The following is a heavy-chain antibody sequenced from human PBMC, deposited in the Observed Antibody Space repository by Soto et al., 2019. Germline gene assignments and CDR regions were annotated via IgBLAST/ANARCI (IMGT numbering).Heavy chain of an antibody. CDR1: GGSFSDYY. J-gene: IGHJ4*02. V-gene: IGHV4-34*01. CDR2: INHSGST. CDR3: ARGLRSSSPNDYFDY. D-gene: IGHD6-6*01. Sequence: SETLSLTCAVYGGSFSDYYWIRIRQPPGKGLEWIGEINHSGSTNYNPSLKSRVTISVDTSKNQFSLKLSSVTAADTAVYYCARGLRSSSPNDYFDYWGQGTLVIVSS.